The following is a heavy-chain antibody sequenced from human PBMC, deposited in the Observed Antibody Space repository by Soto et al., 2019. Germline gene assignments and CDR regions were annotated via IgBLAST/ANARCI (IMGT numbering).Heavy chain of an antibody. J-gene: IGHJ6*03. V-gene: IGHV4-39*01. D-gene: IGHD4-17*01. Sequence: QLQLQESGPGLVKPSETLSLTCTVSCGSISSSSFYWGWIRKPPGKGLVWNGSVYYRGSTYYNPSLTSRVTISVDTSKNQFSRTRSSVTAADTAVYYCERHGSAVTYSYYYYMDVWGKGNTVTVSS. CDR1: CGSISSSSFY. CDR2: VYYRGST. CDR3: ERHGSAVTYSYYYYMDV.